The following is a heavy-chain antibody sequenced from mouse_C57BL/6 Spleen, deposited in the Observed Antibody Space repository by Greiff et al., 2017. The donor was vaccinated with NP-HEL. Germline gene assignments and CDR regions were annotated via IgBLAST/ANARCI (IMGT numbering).Heavy chain of an antibody. CDR1: GFTFSDFY. D-gene: IGHD2-4*01. Sequence: EVQLVESGGGLVQSGRSLRLSCATSGFTFSDFYMEWVRQAPGKGLEWIAASRNKANDYTTEYSASVKGRFIVSRDTSQSILYLQMNALRAEDTAIYYCARDAGYDYGFDYWGQGTTLTVSS. CDR3: ARDAGYDYGFDY. V-gene: IGHV7-1*01. J-gene: IGHJ2*01. CDR2: SRNKANDYTT.